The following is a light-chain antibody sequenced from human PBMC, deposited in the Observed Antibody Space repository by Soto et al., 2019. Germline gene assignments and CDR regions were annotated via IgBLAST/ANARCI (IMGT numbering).Light chain of an antibody. CDR1: NKDVGGYNY. CDR2: DVS. CDR3: SSCAGSDTVVVV. V-gene: IGLV2-11*01. J-gene: IGLJ2*01. Sequence: QSVLPQHRPVSGSPGQSVTISSTGTNKDVGGYNYVSWYQQHPGKAHTLMIYDVSKRHSGVAERFSGSKSGHTPSLTNPELQAEVLADYCCSSCAGSDTVVVVFPGGTKVTVL.